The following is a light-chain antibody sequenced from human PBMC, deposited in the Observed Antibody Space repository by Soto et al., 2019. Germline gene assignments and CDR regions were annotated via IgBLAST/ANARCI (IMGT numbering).Light chain of an antibody. J-gene: IGKJ2*01. CDR1: QSVSSSY. CDR2: ATS. CDR3: QQYDTSPPMYT. V-gene: IGKV3-20*01. Sequence: PGERVTLSCRASQSVSSSYLTWYQQKPGQAPRLLIYATSTRAAGIPDRFSGSGSGTDFTLTISRLEPDDVAVYYCQQYDTSPPMYTFGQGTKVDIK.